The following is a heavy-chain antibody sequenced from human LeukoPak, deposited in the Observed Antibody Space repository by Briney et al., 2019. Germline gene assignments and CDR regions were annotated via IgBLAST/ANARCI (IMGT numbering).Heavy chain of an antibody. V-gene: IGHV3-30*02. D-gene: IGHD3-22*01. Sequence: PGGSLRLSCAASGFTFSSYGMHWVRQAPGKGLEWVAFIRYDGSNKYYADSVKGRFTISRDNSKNTLYLQMNSLRAEDTAVYYCAKEDSSGYYPITLDYWGRGTLVTVSS. CDR2: IRYDGSNK. CDR3: AKEDSSGYYPITLDY. J-gene: IGHJ4*02. CDR1: GFTFSSYG.